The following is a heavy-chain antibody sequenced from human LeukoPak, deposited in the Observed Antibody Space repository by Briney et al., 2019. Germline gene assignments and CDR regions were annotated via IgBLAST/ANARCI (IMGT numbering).Heavy chain of an antibody. Sequence: GGSLRLSCAASGFTFSSYWMSWVRQAPGKGLEGVANIKQDGSEKYYVDSVKGRFTISRDNAKNSLYLQMNSLRAEDTAVYYCARCPRYYYDSSGSLAGDYFDYWGQGTLVTVSS. CDR3: ARCPRYYYDSSGSLAGDYFDY. V-gene: IGHV3-7*01. CDR1: GFTFSSYW. J-gene: IGHJ4*02. CDR2: IKQDGSEK. D-gene: IGHD3-22*01.